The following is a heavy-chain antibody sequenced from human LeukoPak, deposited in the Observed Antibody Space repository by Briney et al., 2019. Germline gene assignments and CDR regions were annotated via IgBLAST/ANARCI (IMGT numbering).Heavy chain of an antibody. CDR3: ARDARIVGATTIDY. CDR1: GFTFSSHW. D-gene: IGHD1-26*01. Sequence: GGSLRLSCAVSGFTFSSHWMTWVRQAPGKGLEWVANIKQDGSEKYYVDSVKGRFTISRDNAKNSLYLQMNSLRAVDTAVYYCARDARIVGATTIDYWGQGTLVIVSS. V-gene: IGHV3-7*01. CDR2: IKQDGSEK. J-gene: IGHJ4*02.